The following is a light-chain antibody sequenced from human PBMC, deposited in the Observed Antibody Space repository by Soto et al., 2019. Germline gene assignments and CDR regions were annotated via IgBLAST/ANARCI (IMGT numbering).Light chain of an antibody. J-gene: IGKJ1*01. CDR1: QRISSY. CDR2: AAS. CDR3: QQSYSTPWT. V-gene: IGKV1-39*01. Sequence: DIPMTQSPSSLSASVGDRVTITCRASQRISSYLNWYQQKPGKAPKLLIYAASSLQSGVPSRFSGSGSGTDFTLTISRLQPEDFATYYCQQSYSTPWTFGQGTKVEIK.